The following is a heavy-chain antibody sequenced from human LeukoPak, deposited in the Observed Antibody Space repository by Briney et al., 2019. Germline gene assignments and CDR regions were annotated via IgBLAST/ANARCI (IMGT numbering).Heavy chain of an antibody. J-gene: IGHJ3*02. Sequence: AVKVSCKASGFTFTSSAMQLVRQARGQRLEWIGWIVVGSGNTNYAQKFQERVTITRDMSTSTAYMELGSLRSEDTAVYYCAAALTTVVTPDAFDIWGQGTMVTVSS. CDR2: IVVGSGNT. V-gene: IGHV1-58*02. D-gene: IGHD4-23*01. CDR1: GFTFTSSA. CDR3: AAALTTVVTPDAFDI.